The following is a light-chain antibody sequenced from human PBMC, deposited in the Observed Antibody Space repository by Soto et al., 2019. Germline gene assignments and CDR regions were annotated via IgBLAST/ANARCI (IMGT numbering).Light chain of an antibody. V-gene: IGLV2-14*01. CDR2: RVT. J-gene: IGLJ1*01. Sequence: QSALTQPASVSGSPGQSITISRTGTSSDLAIYNYVSWYQQQPGKAPKLMIYRVTNRPSGVSNRFSGSRSGNTASLTISGLQAEDEADYYCSSYTDSSNYVFGTGTKVTVL. CDR1: SSDLAIYNY. CDR3: SSYTDSSNYV.